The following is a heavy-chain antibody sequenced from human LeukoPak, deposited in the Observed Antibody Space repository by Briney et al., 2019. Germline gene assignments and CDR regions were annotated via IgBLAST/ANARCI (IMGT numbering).Heavy chain of an antibody. Sequence: AAVKVSYQPSGYTFTGYYLQWVRQAPGQGLEWMGWINLDSGDANYAQNFQGRVSMTRDTSISTAYMDLSRLKSDDAAVYYCARRGGSASLHFDYWGQGTLVTVSS. CDR1: GYTFTGYY. V-gene: IGHV1-2*02. J-gene: IGHJ4*02. CDR3: ARRGGSASLHFDY. CDR2: INLDSGDA. D-gene: IGHD1-26*01.